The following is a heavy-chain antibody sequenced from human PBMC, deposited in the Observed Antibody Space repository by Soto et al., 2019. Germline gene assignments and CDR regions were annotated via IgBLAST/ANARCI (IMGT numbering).Heavy chain of an antibody. J-gene: IGHJ5*02. CDR3: ARAGYYGSGTEGIFDP. CDR2: INHSGST. Sequence: QVQLQQWGAGLLKPSETLSLTCAVYGGSFSGYYWSWIRQPPGKGLEWIGEINHSGSTNYNPSLKSRVTISVDTSKNQFSLKLSSVTAADTAVYYCARAGYYGSGTEGIFDPWGQGTLVTVSS. D-gene: IGHD3-10*01. CDR1: GGSFSGYY. V-gene: IGHV4-34*01.